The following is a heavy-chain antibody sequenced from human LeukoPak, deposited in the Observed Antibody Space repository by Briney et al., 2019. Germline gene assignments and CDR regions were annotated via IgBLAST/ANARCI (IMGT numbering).Heavy chain of an antibody. CDR3: ARVDGHAHWFDP. J-gene: IGHJ5*02. Sequence: GGSLRLSCVASGFTFRMSWVRQAPGKGLEWVANIKQDGRDKYYVDSVKGRFTISRDNAKNSLYLQMNSLRAEDTAVYYCARVDGHAHWFDPWGQGTLVTVSS. CDR1: GFTFR. V-gene: IGHV3-7*03. CDR2: IKQDGRDK.